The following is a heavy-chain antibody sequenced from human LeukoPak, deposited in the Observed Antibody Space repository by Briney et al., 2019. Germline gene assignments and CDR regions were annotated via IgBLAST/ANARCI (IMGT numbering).Heavy chain of an antibody. V-gene: IGHV4-39*01. CDR2: IYYSGST. J-gene: IGHJ6*03. D-gene: IGHD3-3*02. CDR3: ARGHPFLEWLFFYYYYMDV. Sequence: SETLSLTCTVSGGSISSSSYYWGWIRQPPGKGLEWIGSIYYSGSTYYNPSLKSRVTISVDTSKNQFSLKLSSVTAADTAVYYCARGHPFLEWLFFYYYYMDVWGKGTTVTVSS. CDR1: GGSISSSSYY.